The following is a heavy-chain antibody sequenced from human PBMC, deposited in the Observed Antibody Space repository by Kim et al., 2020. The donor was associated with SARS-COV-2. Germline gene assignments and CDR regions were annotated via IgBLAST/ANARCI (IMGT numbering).Heavy chain of an antibody. Sequence: GGSLRLSCAASGFSFNNYAMSWVRQAPGKGLEWVSGIRDSGGSREYADSVKGRFSISRDNSKNTLYLQMDSLRAEDTAVYYCAKVTSGSSGWLEYIQYWGEGTLVTVSP. V-gene: IGHV3-23*01. J-gene: IGHJ1*01. CDR1: GFSFNNYA. D-gene: IGHD6-19*01. CDR3: AKVTSGSSGWLEYIQY. CDR2: IRDSGGSR.